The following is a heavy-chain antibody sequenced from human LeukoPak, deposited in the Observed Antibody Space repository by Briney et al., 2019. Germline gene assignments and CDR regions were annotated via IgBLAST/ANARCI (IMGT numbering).Heavy chain of an antibody. J-gene: IGHJ4*02. V-gene: IGHV3-23*01. Sequence: GGSLRLSCAASGFTFSSYAMNWVRQAPGKGLEWVSAISGSGGSTYYADSVKGRFTISKDNSKNTLYLQMNSLRAEDTAIYYCARGPKGKYYFDYWGQGTLVTVSS. CDR2: ISGSGGST. CDR3: ARGPKGKYYFDY. CDR1: GFTFSSYA.